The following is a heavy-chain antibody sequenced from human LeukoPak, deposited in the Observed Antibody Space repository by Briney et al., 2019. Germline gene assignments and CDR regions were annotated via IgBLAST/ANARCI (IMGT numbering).Heavy chain of an antibody. V-gene: IGHV5-51*01. Sequence: GESLKISCKGSGYSFTSYWIGWVRQMPGKGLEWMGIIYPGDSDTRYSPSFQGQVTISADKSISTVYLQWSSLKASDTAMYYCARRTYYDFWSGYRVFDYWGQGTLVTVSS. CDR1: GYSFTSYW. D-gene: IGHD3-3*01. CDR2: IYPGDSDT. J-gene: IGHJ4*02. CDR3: ARRTYYDFWSGYRVFDY.